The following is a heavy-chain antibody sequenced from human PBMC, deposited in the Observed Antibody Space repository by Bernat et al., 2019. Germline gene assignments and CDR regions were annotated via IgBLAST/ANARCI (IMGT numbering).Heavy chain of an antibody. J-gene: IGHJ4*02. D-gene: IGHD6-19*01. Sequence: EVQLLESGGGLVQPGGSLRLSCAASGFTFSSFDMSWVRQAPGKGLEWVSVISGRDGSTNYADSVKGRFTISRENPKNTLYLQMNSLRAEDTAVYFCAKGAWLDDYWGQGTLVTVSS. V-gene: IGHV3-23*01. CDR1: GFTFSSFD. CDR2: ISGRDGST. CDR3: AKGAWLDDY.